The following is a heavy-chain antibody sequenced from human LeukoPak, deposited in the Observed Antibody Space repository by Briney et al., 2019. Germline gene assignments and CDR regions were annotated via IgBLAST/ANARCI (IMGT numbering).Heavy chain of an antibody. D-gene: IGHD5-18*01. CDR3: ARGRGDSFDY. CDR2: IYYSGST. V-gene: IGHV4-59*08. Sequence: SETLSLTCTVSGGSISSYYWSWIRQPPGKGLEWIGYIYYSGSTNYNPSLKSRVNISVDTSKNQFSLKLGSVTAADTAVYYCARGRGDSFDYWGQGTLVTVSS. J-gene: IGHJ4*02. CDR1: GGSISSYY.